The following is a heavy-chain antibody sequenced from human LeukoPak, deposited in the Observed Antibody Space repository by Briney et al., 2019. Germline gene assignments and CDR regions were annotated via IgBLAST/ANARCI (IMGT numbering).Heavy chain of an antibody. Sequence: TRYSPSFQGQVTISADKSISTAYLQWSSLMASDTALYYCARYISGTTGIDYWGQGTLVTVSS. J-gene: IGHJ4*02. D-gene: IGHD1-20*01. CDR3: ARYISGTTGIDY. V-gene: IGHV5-51*01. CDR2: T.